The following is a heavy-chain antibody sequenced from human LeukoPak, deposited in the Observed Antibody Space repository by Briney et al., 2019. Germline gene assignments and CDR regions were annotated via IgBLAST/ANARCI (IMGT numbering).Heavy chain of an antibody. CDR2: ISWNRGSI. V-gene: IGHV3-9*01. CDR3: AKDGIAVAGYFDY. CDR1: GFTFDDYA. D-gene: IGHD6-19*01. J-gene: IGHJ4*02. Sequence: GGSLRLSCAASGFTFDDYAMHWVRQAPGKGLEWVSGISWNRGSIGYADSVKGRFTISRDNAKNSLYLQMNSLRAEDTALYYYAKDGIAVAGYFDYWGQGTLVTVSS.